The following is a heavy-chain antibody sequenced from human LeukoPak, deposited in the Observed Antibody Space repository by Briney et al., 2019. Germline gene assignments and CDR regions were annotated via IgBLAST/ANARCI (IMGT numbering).Heavy chain of an antibody. CDR3: AKAPRGFQWFVES. V-gene: IGHV3-23*01. D-gene: IGHD3-10*01. Sequence: PGRSLRLSCAASGFTFSNYAMSWVRQTPGKGLEWVSDINGDGGRTYNADSVKGRFSISTDNSKNMLFLQMNSLRVEDTAIYYCAKAPRGFQWFVESWGQGTLVTVSS. CDR2: INGDGGRT. CDR1: GFTFSNYA. J-gene: IGHJ5*02.